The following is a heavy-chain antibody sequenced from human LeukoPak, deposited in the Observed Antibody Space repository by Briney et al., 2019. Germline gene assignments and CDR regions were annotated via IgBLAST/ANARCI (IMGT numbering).Heavy chain of an antibody. CDR3: ARGHESSPSYDF. CDR2: INSNSGGT. V-gene: IGHV1-2*02. Sequence: ASVKVSCTTSGYTFIDYYVLWVRQAPGQGLEWLGWINSNSGGTKYAQEFQGRVTMTRDTSTTTAYMELSGLRSDDTAVYYCARGHESSPSYDFWGQGTLVTVSS. J-gene: IGHJ1*01. CDR1: GYTFIDYY. D-gene: IGHD3/OR15-3a*01.